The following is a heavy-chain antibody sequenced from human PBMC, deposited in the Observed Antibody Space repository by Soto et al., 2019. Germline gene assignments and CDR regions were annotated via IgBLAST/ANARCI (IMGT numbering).Heavy chain of an antibody. CDR3: ARITMVRGVIITHPNDAFDI. CDR1: GGSISSYY. CDR2: IYYSGST. Sequence: PSETLSLTCTVSGGSISSYYWSWIRQPPGKGLEWIGYIYYSGSTNYNPSLKSRVTISVDTSKNQFSMKLSSVTAADTAVYYCARITMVRGVIITHPNDAFDIWGQGTMVTVSS. V-gene: IGHV4-59*01. J-gene: IGHJ3*02. D-gene: IGHD3-10*01.